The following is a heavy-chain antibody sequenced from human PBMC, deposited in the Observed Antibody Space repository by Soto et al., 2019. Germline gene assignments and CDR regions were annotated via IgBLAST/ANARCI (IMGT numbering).Heavy chain of an antibody. Sequence: QMQLQESGPGLVKPSETLSLTCTVSGGSISSSSYYWDWIRQPPGKGLEWIGTIYYSGSTYYNPSLNSRVTISVDTSENQFSLRLNFVTAADTAVYYCARRLWATYYYDSSGYNYFDFWGQGNLVTVSS. CDR2: IYYSGST. J-gene: IGHJ4*02. D-gene: IGHD3-22*01. V-gene: IGHV4-39*01. CDR1: GGSISSSSYY. CDR3: ARRLWATYYYDSSGYNYFDF.